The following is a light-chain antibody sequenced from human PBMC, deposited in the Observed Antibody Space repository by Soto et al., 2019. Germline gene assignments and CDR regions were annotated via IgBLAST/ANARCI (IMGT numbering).Light chain of an antibody. Sequence: DIQMTQSPSTLSASVGDRVTITCRASQSSSSWLAWYQQKPGKAPKLLIYDVSSLESGVPSRFSSSGSGTEFTLTISSLQPDDFATYYCQQYNTVPYTFGQGTRLEIK. CDR3: QQYNTVPYT. V-gene: IGKV1-5*01. CDR2: DVS. CDR1: QSSSSW. J-gene: IGKJ5*01.